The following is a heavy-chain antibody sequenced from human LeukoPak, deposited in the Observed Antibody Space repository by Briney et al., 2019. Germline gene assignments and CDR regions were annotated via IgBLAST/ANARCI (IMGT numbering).Heavy chain of an antibody. Sequence: SETLSLTCAVYGGSFSGDFWSWIRQSPGKGLEWIGEINHFGSTNYNPSLKSRVTISIDTSKNQFSLKLSSVTAADTAVYYCARIRSRKWGFDYWGQGTLVTVSS. D-gene: IGHD1-26*01. CDR3: ARIRSRKWGFDY. CDR2: INHFGST. CDR1: GGSFSGDF. V-gene: IGHV4-34*01. J-gene: IGHJ4*02.